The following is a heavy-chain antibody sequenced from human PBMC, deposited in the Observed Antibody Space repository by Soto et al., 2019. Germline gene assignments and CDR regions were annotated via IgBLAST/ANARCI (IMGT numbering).Heavy chain of an antibody. J-gene: IGHJ4*02. CDR1: GFTFSSYA. D-gene: IGHD2-15*01. Sequence: GGSLRLSCAASGFTFSSYAMSWVRQAPGKGLEWVSAISGIGGSTYYADSVKGRFTISRDNSKNTLYLQMNSLRAEDTAVYYCAKMDIVVVVAAKLDYWGQGTLVTVSS. CDR2: ISGIGGST. V-gene: IGHV3-23*01. CDR3: AKMDIVVVVAAKLDY.